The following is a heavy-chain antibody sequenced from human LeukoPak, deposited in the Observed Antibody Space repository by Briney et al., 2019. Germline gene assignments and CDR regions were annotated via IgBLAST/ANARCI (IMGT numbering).Heavy chain of an antibody. CDR3: AGAAAGTAIDS. V-gene: IGHV5-51*01. D-gene: IGHD6-13*01. Sequence: GESLKISCKGSGYRFSTYWIAWVRQMPGKGLEWMGIIYPGDSDIRYSSSFQGQLTISADKSISTAYLQWSSLKASDTAIYYCAGAAAGTAIDSWGQGTLVTVSS. CDR1: GYRFSTYW. J-gene: IGHJ4*02. CDR2: IYPGDSDI.